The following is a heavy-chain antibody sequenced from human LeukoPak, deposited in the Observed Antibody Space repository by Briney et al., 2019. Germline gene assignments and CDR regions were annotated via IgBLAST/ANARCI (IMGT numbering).Heavy chain of an antibody. V-gene: IGHV4-59*08. CDR3: ARLMGAYYYDSSGYYLPPLDI. CDR2: IYYSGST. D-gene: IGHD3-22*01. Sequence: TSETLSLTCTVSGGSISSYYWSWIRQPPGKGLEWIGYIYYSGSTNYNPSLKSRVTISVDTSKNQFSLKLSSVTAADTAVYYCARLMGAYYYDSSGYYLPPLDIWGQGTMVTVSS. J-gene: IGHJ3*02. CDR1: GGSISSYY.